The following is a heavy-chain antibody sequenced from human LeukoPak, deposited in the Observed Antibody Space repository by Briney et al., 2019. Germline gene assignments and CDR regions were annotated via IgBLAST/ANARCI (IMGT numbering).Heavy chain of an antibody. CDR3: ARDFHNTYYDFWSGVPYYGMDV. J-gene: IGHJ6*02. V-gene: IGHV3-11*01. Sequence: GGTLRLSCAASGFTFSDYYMSWIRQAPGKGLEWVSYISSSGSTIYYADSVKGRVTISRDNAKNSLYLQMNSLRAEDTAVYYCARDFHNTYYDFWSGVPYYGMDVWGQGTTVTVSS. CDR1: GFTFSDYY. CDR2: ISSSGSTI. D-gene: IGHD3-3*01.